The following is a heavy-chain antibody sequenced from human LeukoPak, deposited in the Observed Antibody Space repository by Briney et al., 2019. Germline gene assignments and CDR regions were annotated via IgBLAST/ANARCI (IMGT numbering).Heavy chain of an antibody. CDR1: GFTFSSYW. CDR2: IKQDGSEK. D-gene: IGHD2-2*01. CDR3: ARTPAAMRGWYYYYYMDV. Sequence: GGSLRLSCAASGFTFSSYWMSWVRQVPGKGLEWVANIKQDGSEKYYVDSVKGRFTISRDNAKNSLYLQMNSLRAEDTAVYYCARTPAAMRGWYYYYYMDVWGKGTTVTVSS. V-gene: IGHV3-7*01. J-gene: IGHJ6*03.